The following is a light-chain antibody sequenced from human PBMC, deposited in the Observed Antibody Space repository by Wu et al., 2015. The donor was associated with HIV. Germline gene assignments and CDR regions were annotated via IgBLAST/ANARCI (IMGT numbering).Light chain of an antibody. V-gene: IGKV3-20*01. CDR2: GAS. J-gene: IGKJ4*01. CDR1: QSVSASY. CDR3: QQYNNWPRT. Sequence: EIVLTQSPGTLSLSPGERATLSCRSSQSVSASYVAWYQKRPGQPPRLLVYGASKRATGIPDRFGGSGSGTDFTLTISRLEPEDFAVYYCQQYNNWPRTFGGGTKVEIK.